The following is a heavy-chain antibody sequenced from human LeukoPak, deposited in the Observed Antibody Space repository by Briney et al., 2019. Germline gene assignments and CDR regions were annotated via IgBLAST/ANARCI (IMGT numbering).Heavy chain of an antibody. CDR2: ISTSSSTI. J-gene: IGHJ6*02. Sequence: PGGSLRLSCAASGFTFSSCSMNWVRQAPGKGLEWVSYISTSSSTIYYADSVKGRFTISRDNAKDSLYLQMNSLRAEDTAVYYCARGPGSMDVWGQGTTVTVSS. V-gene: IGHV3-48*01. CDR3: ARGPGSMDV. CDR1: GFTFSSCS.